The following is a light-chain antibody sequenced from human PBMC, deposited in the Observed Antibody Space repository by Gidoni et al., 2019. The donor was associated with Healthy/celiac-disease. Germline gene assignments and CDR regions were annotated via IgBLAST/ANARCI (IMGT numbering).Light chain of an antibody. J-gene: IGKJ5*01. CDR3: QQYGSSST. CDR1: QSVSSSY. CDR2: GAS. Sequence: DIVSTHSPGTLSLSPGERATLSCRASQSVSSSYLAWYQQKPGQAPRLLIYGASSRSTGIPDRFSGSGSGTDFTLTISRLEPEDFAVYYCQQYGSSSTFGQXTRLEIK. V-gene: IGKV3-20*01.